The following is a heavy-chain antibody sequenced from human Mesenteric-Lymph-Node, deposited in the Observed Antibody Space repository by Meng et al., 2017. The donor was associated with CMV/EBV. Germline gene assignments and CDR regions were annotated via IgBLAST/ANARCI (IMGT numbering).Heavy chain of an antibody. CDR1: GGSISSYY. J-gene: IGHJ4*02. D-gene: IGHD1-26*01. CDR3: ARSPWTTTPFDY. V-gene: IGHV4-59*01. CDR2: IYYSGST. Sequence: LSLTCTVSGGSISSYYWSWIRQPPGKGLEWIGYIYYSGSTNYNPSLKSRVTISIDKAKNQFSLKLSSVTAADTAVYYCARSPWTTTPFDYWGQGTLVTVSS.